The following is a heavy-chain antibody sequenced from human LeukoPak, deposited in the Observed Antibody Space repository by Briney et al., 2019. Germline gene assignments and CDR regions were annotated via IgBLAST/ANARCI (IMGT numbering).Heavy chain of an antibody. J-gene: IGHJ4*02. CDR2: INPNSGDT. D-gene: IGHD6-19*01. V-gene: IGHV1-2*02. Sequence: ASVKVSCKTSGYTFTGYYVHWVRQAPGQGLDWMGWINPNSGDTNYAQKFQGRVTMTRDMSVTTAYTELSRLTSDDTAIYYCARWGSAVADYWGQGTLVTVSS. CDR1: GYTFTGYY. CDR3: ARWGSAVADY.